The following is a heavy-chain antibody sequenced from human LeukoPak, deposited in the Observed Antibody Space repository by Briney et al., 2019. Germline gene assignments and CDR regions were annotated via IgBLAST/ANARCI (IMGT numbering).Heavy chain of an antibody. CDR3: ATGVRGGRFLEWFADY. Sequence: ASVKVSCKVSGYTLTELSMHWVRQAPGKGLEWMGGFDPEDGETIYAQKFQGRVTMTEDTSTDTAYMELSSLRSEDTAVYYCATGVRGGRFLEWFADYWGQGTLVTVSS. V-gene: IGHV1-24*01. CDR2: FDPEDGET. CDR1: GYTLTELS. D-gene: IGHD3-3*01. J-gene: IGHJ4*02.